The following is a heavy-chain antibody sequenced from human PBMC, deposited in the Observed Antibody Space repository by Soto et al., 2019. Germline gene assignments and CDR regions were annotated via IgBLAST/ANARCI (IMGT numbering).Heavy chain of an antibody. V-gene: IGHV3-23*01. J-gene: IGHJ4*02. CDR3: AFDF. CDR2: ISGSGGSP. Sequence: EVQLLESGGGLVQPGGSLRLSCAPSGFTFTFYAMTWVRQAPGKGLEWVSIISGSGGSPLYADSVQGRFTISRDNSKNTLYLQMNSLRAEDTAIYYCAFDFWGQGTLVTVSS. CDR1: GFTFTFYA.